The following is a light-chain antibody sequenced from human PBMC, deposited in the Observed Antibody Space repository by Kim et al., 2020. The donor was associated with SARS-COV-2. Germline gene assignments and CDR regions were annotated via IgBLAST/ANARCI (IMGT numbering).Light chain of an antibody. Sequence: QSALTQPPSASGTPGQRVTISCSGSNSNIGSNYVYWYKQFPGTAPKLLLYNNSQRPSGVPDRISGSKSGTSASLAISGLRSEDEADYYCAAWESGAWVFGGGTKVTVL. CDR3: AAWESGAWV. CDR1: NSNIGSNY. J-gene: IGLJ3*02. V-gene: IGLV1-47*01. CDR2: NNS.